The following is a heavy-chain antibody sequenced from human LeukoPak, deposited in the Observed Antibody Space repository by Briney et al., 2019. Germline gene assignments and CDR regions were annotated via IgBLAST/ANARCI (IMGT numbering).Heavy chain of an antibody. J-gene: IGHJ4*02. CDR1: GYTFTSYG. Sequence: ASVKVSCKASGYTFTSYGISWVRQAPGQGLEWMGWISAYNGNTNYAQKLQGRVTMTTDTSTSTAYMKLRSLRSDDTAVYYCAREPRVVRALTYFDYWGQGTLVTVSS. D-gene: IGHD1-26*01. V-gene: IGHV1-18*01. CDR2: ISAYNGNT. CDR3: AREPRVVRALTYFDY.